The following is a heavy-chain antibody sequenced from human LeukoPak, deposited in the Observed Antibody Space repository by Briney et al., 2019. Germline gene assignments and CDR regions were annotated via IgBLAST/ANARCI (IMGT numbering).Heavy chain of an antibody. V-gene: IGHV3-33*01. CDR3: ARKLGYCSSTSCYALDY. CDR2: LWYDGTNK. J-gene: IGHJ4*02. D-gene: IGHD2-2*01. Sequence: GGSLRLSCAASEFSFSSYGMHWVRRAPGKGLQWVASLWYDGTNKYHADSVKGRFTISRDNSQSTLYLQMNSLRAEDTAVYYCARKLGYCSSTSCYALDYWGQGTLVTVSS. CDR1: EFSFSSYG.